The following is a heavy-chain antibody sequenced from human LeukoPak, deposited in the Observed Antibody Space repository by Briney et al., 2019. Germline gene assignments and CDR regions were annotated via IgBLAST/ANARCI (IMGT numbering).Heavy chain of an antibody. V-gene: IGHV5-51*01. CDR3: ASGTLRNGFALDI. Sequence: GESLKISCKGSGYSFTSYWIGWVCQMPGKGLEWMGIIYPGDSDTRYSPSFQGQVTISADKSISTAYLQWSSLKASDTAMYYCASGTLRNGFALDIWGQGTMVTVSS. CDR2: IYPGDSDT. CDR1: GYSFTSYW. D-gene: IGHD1-7*01. J-gene: IGHJ3*02.